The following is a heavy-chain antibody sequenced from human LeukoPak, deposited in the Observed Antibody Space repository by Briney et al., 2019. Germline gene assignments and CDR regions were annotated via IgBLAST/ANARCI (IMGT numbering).Heavy chain of an antibody. CDR3: ASGGLTMVRY. V-gene: IGHV3-66*01. Sequence: GGSLRLSCAASGFTASNNCMSWVRQAPGKGLEWVSVIYSGGSTYYADSVKGRFTISRDNSKNTLYLQMNSLRAEDTAVYYCASGGLTMVRYWGQGTLVTVSS. CDR1: GFTASNNC. J-gene: IGHJ4*02. CDR2: IYSGGST. D-gene: IGHD3-10*01.